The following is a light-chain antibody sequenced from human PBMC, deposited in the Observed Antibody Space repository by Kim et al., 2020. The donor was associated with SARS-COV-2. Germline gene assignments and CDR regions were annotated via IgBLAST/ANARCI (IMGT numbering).Light chain of an antibody. CDR3: QTCDGSTVV. V-gene: IGLV3-1*01. Sequence: LSPGPTPSITCSGDRFGYTYACWYQQPPGPSPVLVIYQDSNRPSVIPARFSGSNSGNTAPLTISGTQALYEAAYYCQTCDGSTVVFGGGTQLTVL. CDR1: RFGYTY. J-gene: IGLJ2*01. CDR2: QDS.